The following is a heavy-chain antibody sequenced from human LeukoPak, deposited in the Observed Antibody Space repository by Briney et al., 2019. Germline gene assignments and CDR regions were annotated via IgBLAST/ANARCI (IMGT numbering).Heavy chain of an antibody. CDR2: ISGSGGST. D-gene: IGHD3-10*01. CDR3: AKEGNYITMVRGVILWFDP. CDR1: GFTFSSYA. Sequence: PGGSLRLSCAASGFTFSSYAMSWVRQAPGKGLEWVSAISGSGGSTYYADSVKGRFTISRDNSKNTLYLQMNSLRAEDTAVYYCAKEGNYITMVRGVILWFDPWGEGTLVTVSS. V-gene: IGHV3-23*01. J-gene: IGHJ5*02.